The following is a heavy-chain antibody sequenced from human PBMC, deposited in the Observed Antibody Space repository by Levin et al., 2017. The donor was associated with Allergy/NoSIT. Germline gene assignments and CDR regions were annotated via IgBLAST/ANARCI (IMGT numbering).Heavy chain of an antibody. V-gene: IGHV1-69*10. D-gene: IGHD5-24*01. Sequence: SVKVSCKASGGTYNTYRFTWVRQAPGQGLEWMGRTIAALDYTKYAQKFQGRVTIVADKSATTVSLELRSLPFDDTAVYYSARALGHGYDSWGQGTLVPVSS. CDR1: GGTYNTYR. J-gene: IGHJ5*01. CDR2: TIAALDYT. CDR3: ARALGHGYDS.